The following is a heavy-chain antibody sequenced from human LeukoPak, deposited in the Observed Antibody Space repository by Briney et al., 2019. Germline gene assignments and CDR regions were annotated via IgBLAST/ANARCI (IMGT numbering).Heavy chain of an antibody. CDR2: FYIGGIT. J-gene: IGHJ4*02. CDR3: ARDIVYLIDEDYG. Sequence: PSETLSLTCTVSGDSISSYYWSWIRQPAGKGMEWIGRFYIGGITNYNPSLKSRVTMSVDTSKNQFSLRLTSMTAADTAVYYCARDIVYLIDEDYGWGQGILVTVSS. D-gene: IGHD4-17*01. CDR1: GDSISSYY. V-gene: IGHV4-4*07.